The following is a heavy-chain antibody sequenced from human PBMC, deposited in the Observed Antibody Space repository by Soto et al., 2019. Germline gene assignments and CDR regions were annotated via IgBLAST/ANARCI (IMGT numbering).Heavy chain of an antibody. CDR3: ARDGWFGESYGY. CDR1: GFTFSSYG. CDR2: IWYDGSNK. J-gene: IGHJ4*02. V-gene: IGHV3-33*01. D-gene: IGHD3-10*01. Sequence: QVQLVESGGGVVQPGRSLRLSCAASGFTFSSYGMHWVRQAPGKGLEWVAVIWYDGSNKYYADSVKGRFTISRDNSKNTLYLQRNSLRAEDTAVYYCARDGWFGESYGYWGQGTLVTVSS.